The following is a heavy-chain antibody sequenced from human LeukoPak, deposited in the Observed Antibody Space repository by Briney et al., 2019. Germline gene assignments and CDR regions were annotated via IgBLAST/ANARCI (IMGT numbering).Heavy chain of an antibody. D-gene: IGHD3-22*01. CDR2: MNPNSGNT. CDR1: GYTFTSYD. Sequence: ASVKVSCKASGYTFTSYDINWVRQATGQGLEWMGWMNPNSGNTGYAQKFQGRVTVTRNTSISTAYMELSSLRSEDTAVYYCARGASYYYDSSGYYEGYYYYYGMDVWGQGTTVTVSS. CDR3: ARGASYYYDSSGYYEGYYYYYGMDV. V-gene: IGHV1-8*01. J-gene: IGHJ6*02.